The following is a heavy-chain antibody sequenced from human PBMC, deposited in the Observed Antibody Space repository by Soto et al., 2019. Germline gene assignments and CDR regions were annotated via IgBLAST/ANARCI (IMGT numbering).Heavy chain of an antibody. CDR1: RFTFSNYA. V-gene: IGHV3-23*01. CDR2: ISGSGAST. Sequence: GGSLRLSCAASRFTFSNYAMTWVRQAPGKGLEWLSGISGSGASTYYADSVKGRFTISRDNSKNTLYLQMNGLRAEDTAVYYCAKSPPIYYDSSGPAASLYYGMDVWGQGTTVTVSS. J-gene: IGHJ6*02. D-gene: IGHD3-22*01. CDR3: AKSPPIYYDSSGPAASLYYGMDV.